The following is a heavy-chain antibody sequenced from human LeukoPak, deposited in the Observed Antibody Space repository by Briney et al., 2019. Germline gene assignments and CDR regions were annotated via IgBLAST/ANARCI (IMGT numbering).Heavy chain of an antibody. J-gene: IGHJ6*03. CDR3: ARDQDYMDV. CDR2: IYYSGST. V-gene: IGHV4-59*01. Sequence: PSETLSLTCTVSGGSISSYYWSWIRQPPGKGLEWIGYIYYSGSTNYNPSLKGRVTISVDTSKNQFSLKLSSVTAADTAAYYCARDQDYMDVWGKGTTVTVSS. CDR1: GGSISSYY.